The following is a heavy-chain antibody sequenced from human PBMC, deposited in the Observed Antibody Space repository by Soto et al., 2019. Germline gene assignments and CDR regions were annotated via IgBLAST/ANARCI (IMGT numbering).Heavy chain of an antibody. CDR3: AKGDRYYYDSSGLRFDP. Sequence: PGGSLRLSCAASGFTFSSYALSWVRQAPGKGLEWVSAISGSGGSTYYADSVKGRFTISRDNSKNTLYLQMNSLRAEDTAVYYCAKGDRYYYDSSGLRFDPWGPGTLVTVSS. D-gene: IGHD3-22*01. CDR2: ISGSGGST. J-gene: IGHJ5*02. CDR1: GFTFSSYA. V-gene: IGHV3-23*01.